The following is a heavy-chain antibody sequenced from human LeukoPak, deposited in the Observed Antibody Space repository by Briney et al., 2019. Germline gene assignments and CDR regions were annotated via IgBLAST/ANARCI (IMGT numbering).Heavy chain of an antibody. CDR1: GGSISSGSISSYY. CDR3: ATMSGTYYKFDY. CDR2: IYYSGST. D-gene: IGHD1-26*01. V-gene: IGHV4-61*01. J-gene: IGHJ4*02. Sequence: SETLSLTCTVSGGSISSGSISSYYWRWIRQPPGKGLEWVGYIYYSGSTNYNPSLKSRVTIPVDTSKNQFSLKLSSVTAADTAVYYCATMSGTYYKFDYWGQGTLVTVSS.